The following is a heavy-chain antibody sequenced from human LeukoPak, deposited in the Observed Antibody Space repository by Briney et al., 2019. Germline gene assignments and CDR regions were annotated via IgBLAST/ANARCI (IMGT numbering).Heavy chain of an antibody. CDR1: GFTFSSYA. J-gene: IGHJ4*02. CDR2: ISGSGGST. CDR3: AKDWFGELFVDY. D-gene: IGHD3-10*01. Sequence: GGSLRLSCAASGFTFSSYAMSWVRQAPGKGLEWVSAISGSGGSTYYEDSVKGRFTISRDNSKNTLYLQMNSLRAEDTAVYYCAKDWFGELFVDYWGQGTLVTVSS. V-gene: IGHV3-23*01.